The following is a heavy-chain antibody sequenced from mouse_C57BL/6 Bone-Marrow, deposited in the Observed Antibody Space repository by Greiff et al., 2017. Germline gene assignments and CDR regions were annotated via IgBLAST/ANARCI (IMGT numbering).Heavy chain of an antibody. CDR2: IDPENGDT. D-gene: IGHD2-3*01. V-gene: IGHV14-4*01. CDR3: TVDGYYPFAY. Sequence: VHVKQSGAELVRPGASVKLSCTASGFNIKDDYMHWVKQRPEQGLEWIGWIDPENGDTDYASRFQGNATITADTSSNTAYLQLSSLTSEDTAVYYCTVDGYYPFAYWGQGTRVTVSA. J-gene: IGHJ3*01. CDR1: GFNIKDDY.